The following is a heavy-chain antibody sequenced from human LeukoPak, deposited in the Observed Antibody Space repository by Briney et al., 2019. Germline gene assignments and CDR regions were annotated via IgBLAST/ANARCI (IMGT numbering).Heavy chain of an antibody. J-gene: IGHJ3*02. Sequence: GGSLRLSCAASGFTFSSYGMHWVRQAPGKGLEWVAVISYDGSNKYYADSVKGRFTISRDNSKNTLYLQMNSLRAEDTAVYYCAREGVMRGGDMGAFDIWGQGTMVTVSS. V-gene: IGHV3-30*03. CDR1: GFTFSSYG. CDR3: AREGVMRGGDMGAFDI. CDR2: ISYDGSNK. D-gene: IGHD2-21*01.